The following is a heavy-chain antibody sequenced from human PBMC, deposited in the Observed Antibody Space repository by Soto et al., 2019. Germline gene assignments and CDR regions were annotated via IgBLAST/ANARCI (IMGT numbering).Heavy chain of an antibody. CDR3: STGWSLFHSPAAAYDFWSGLRGNWFDP. Sequence: VGSLRLSCAASGFTFSNAWMSWVRQAPGKGLEWVGRIKSKTDGGTTDYAAPVKGRFTISRDDSKNTLYLQMNSLKTEDTAVYYCSTGWSLFHSPAAAYDFWSGLRGNWFDPWGQGTLVTVSS. J-gene: IGHJ5*02. V-gene: IGHV3-15*01. D-gene: IGHD3-3*01. CDR1: GFTFSNAW. CDR2: IKSKTDGGTT.